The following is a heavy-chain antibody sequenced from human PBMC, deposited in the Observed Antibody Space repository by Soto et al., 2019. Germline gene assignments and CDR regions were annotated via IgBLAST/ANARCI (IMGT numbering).Heavy chain of an antibody. Sequence: SETLSLTCTVSGGSISSSSYYWGWIRQPPGKGLEWLGSIFFSGSNYYYPPLYSRVTISVDTSRNQFSLKLSSVTAADTAVYYCARHPYSGYDFDYWGQGTLVTVSS. V-gene: IGHV4-39*01. CDR1: GGSISSSSYY. D-gene: IGHD5-12*01. CDR3: ARHPYSGYDFDY. CDR2: IFFSGSN. J-gene: IGHJ4*02.